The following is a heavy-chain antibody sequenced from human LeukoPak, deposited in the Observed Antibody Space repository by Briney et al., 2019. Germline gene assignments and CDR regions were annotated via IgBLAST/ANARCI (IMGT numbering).Heavy chain of an antibody. J-gene: IGHJ4*02. V-gene: IGHV4-34*01. CDR1: GGSFSGYY. Sequence: PSETLSLTCAVYGGSFSGYYWSWIRQPPGKGLEWIGEINHSGSTNYNPSLKSRVTISVDTSKNRFSLKLSSVTAADTAVYYCARGLAGYYDSSGYYVFDYWGQGTLVTVSS. CDR2: INHSGST. CDR3: ARGLAGYYDSSGYYVFDY. D-gene: IGHD3-22*01.